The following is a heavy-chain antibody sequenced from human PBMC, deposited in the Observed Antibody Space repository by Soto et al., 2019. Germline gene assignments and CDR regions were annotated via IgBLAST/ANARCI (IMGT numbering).Heavy chain of an antibody. Sequence: EVQLVESGGGLVKPGGSLSLSCAASGFTFSSYGMNWVRQAPGKGLEWVSSISSSSTYIYYADSVKGRFTISRDNAKNSLYLQMNSLRAEDTAVYYCARRVLGYCTGGSCYVDYWGQGTLVAVSS. D-gene: IGHD2-15*01. CDR3: ARRVLGYCTGGSCYVDY. J-gene: IGHJ4*02. V-gene: IGHV3-21*01. CDR2: ISSSSTYI. CDR1: GFTFSSYG.